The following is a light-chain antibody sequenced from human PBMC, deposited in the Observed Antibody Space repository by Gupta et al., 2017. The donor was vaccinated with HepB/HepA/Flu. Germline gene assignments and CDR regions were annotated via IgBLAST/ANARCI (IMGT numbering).Light chain of an antibody. J-gene: IGKJ4*02. CDR2: AAS. V-gene: IGKV1-39*01. CDR1: QTLSIY. Sequence: DVQMTPSPSSLSASVGDRVTITCRASQTLSIYVNWYQKKPGEGPKLLIYAASSLESGVPSRFSGSGSGTEFTLTISSLQPEDFATYYCQQSFTSPYTFGGGTRVDIK. CDR3: QQSFTSPYT.